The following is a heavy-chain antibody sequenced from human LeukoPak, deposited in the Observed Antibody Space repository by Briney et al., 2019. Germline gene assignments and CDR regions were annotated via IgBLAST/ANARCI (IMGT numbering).Heavy chain of an antibody. J-gene: IGHJ4*02. Sequence: SETLSLTCAVYGGSFSGYYWSWIRQPPGKGLEWIGEINHSGSTNYNPSLKSRVTISVDTSKNQFSLKLSSVTAADTAVYYCARGRYYYDSSGYYPTDRRFFDYWGQGTLVTVSP. CDR2: INHSGST. CDR1: GGSFSGYY. D-gene: IGHD3-22*01. CDR3: ARGRYYYDSSGYYPTDRRFFDY. V-gene: IGHV4-34*01.